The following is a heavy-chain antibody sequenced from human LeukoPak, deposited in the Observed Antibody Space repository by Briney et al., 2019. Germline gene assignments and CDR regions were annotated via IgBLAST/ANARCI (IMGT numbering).Heavy chain of an antibody. D-gene: IGHD4-11*01. Sequence: RASETLSLTCTVSGGSISSYYWSWIRQPAGKGLEWIGRIYTSGSTNYNPSLKSRVTMSVDTSKNQFSLKLSSVTAADTAVYYCARGEYDYSNYELFDYWGQGTLVTVSS. CDR1: GGSISSYY. V-gene: IGHV4-4*07. J-gene: IGHJ4*02. CDR3: ARGEYDYSNYELFDY. CDR2: IYTSGST.